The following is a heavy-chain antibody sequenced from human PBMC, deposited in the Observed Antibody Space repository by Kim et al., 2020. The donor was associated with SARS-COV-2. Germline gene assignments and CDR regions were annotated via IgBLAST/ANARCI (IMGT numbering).Heavy chain of an antibody. D-gene: IGHD5-18*01. Sequence: SETLSLTCTVSGVSISSYYWSWIRQPPGNGLEWIGYIYYSGSTNYKPSLKSRVTIPVYTAKNQFSLKLSSVTAADTAVYYWARHSGYSYVLGFDYWGQGTLVTVSS. CDR1: GVSISSYY. V-gene: IGHV4-59*08. CDR3: ARHSGYSYVLGFDY. J-gene: IGHJ4*02. CDR2: IYYSGST.